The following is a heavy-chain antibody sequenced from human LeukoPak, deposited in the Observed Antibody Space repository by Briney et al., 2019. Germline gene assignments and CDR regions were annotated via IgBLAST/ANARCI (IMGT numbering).Heavy chain of an antibody. CDR3: ASPRSNYYDSSGYHGSYYFDY. D-gene: IGHD3-22*01. V-gene: IGHV1-69*04. Sequence: SGKVYCKASEGTFSSYAISWVRQAPGQGLECMGRIIPILGIENYAQKFQGRVTITADKSTSTAYMELSSLRSEDTAVYYCASPRSNYYDSSGYHGSYYFDYWGQGTLVTVSS. CDR2: IIPILGIE. CDR1: EGTFSSYA. J-gene: IGHJ4*02.